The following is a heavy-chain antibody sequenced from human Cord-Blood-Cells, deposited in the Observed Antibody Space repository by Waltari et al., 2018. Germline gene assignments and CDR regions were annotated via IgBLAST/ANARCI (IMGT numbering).Heavy chain of an antibody. D-gene: IGHD6-13*01. CDR2: IWYDGSNK. CDR3: ARQFSSWYDY. J-gene: IGHJ4*02. Sequence: QVQLVESGGGVVQPGRSLRLSCAASGFTFSSSGMHWARQAPGKGLEWVAVIWYDGSNKYYADSVKGRFTISRDNSKNTLYLQMNSLRAEDTAVYYCARQFSSWYDYWGQGTLVTVSS. CDR1: GFTFSSSG. V-gene: IGHV3-33*01.